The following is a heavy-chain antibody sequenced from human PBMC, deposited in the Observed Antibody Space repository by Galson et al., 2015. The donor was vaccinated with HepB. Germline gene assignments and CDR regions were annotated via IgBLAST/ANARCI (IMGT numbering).Heavy chain of an antibody. D-gene: IGHD2-21*02. V-gene: IGHV3-53*01. Sequence: SLRLSCAASGFVITSKYMTWVRQAPGRGLELVALTYSGGTTYYTDSVKGRFTLSRENSKNTLYLHMNSLRVEDTAVYYCTGRVVVTALDSWGRGTMVTVSS. CDR2: TYSGGTT. CDR3: TGRVVVTALDS. CDR1: GFVITSKY. J-gene: IGHJ5*01.